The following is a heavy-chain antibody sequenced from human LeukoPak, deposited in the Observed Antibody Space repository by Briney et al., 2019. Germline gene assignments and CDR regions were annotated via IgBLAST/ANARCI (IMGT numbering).Heavy chain of an antibody. Sequence: PGESLKISRKGSGYSFSTYWIGWVRQMPGKGLELMGIFYPGDSDTTYSPSFQGQVTISVDKSISTAYLQWSTLKASDTAMYYCARRVNSGYYFDYWAQGTLVTVSS. J-gene: IGHJ4*02. CDR2: FYPGDSDT. V-gene: IGHV5-51*01. CDR3: ARRVNSGYYFDY. D-gene: IGHD3-22*01. CDR1: GYSFSTYW.